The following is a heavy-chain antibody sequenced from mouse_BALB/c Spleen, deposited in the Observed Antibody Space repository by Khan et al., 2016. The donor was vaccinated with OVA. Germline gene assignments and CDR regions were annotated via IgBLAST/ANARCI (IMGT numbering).Heavy chain of an antibody. CDR2: IYPGSNNT. CDR1: GYTFTDYN. V-gene: IGHV1-77*01. J-gene: IGHJ3*01. Sequence: QVQLKQSGAELARPGASVKLSCKASGYTFTDYNINWVKQRTGQGLEWIGEIYPGSNNTYYNEKFKGKATLTADKSSSTAYMQLSSLTSEDSAVYFCAREWGASFPYWGQGTLVTVSA. CDR3: AREWGASFPY.